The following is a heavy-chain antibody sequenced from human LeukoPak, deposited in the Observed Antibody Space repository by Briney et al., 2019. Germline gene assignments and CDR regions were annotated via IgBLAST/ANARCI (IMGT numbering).Heavy chain of an antibody. CDR3: AKGLRRDGYNRFSWFDR. J-gene: IGHJ5*02. D-gene: IGHD5-24*01. V-gene: IGHV3-43*02. CDR1: GFTFDDYA. Sequence: GGSLRLSCAASGFTFDDYAMHWVRQAPGKGLEWVSLISENGGIIYYADSLKGRFTISRDNSKNSLYLQMNSLRAEDTALYYCAKGLRRDGYNRFSWFDRWGQGTLVTVSS. CDR2: ISENGGII.